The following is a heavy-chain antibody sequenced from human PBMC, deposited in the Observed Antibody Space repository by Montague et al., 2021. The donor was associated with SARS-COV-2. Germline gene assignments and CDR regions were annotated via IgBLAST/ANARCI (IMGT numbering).Heavy chain of an antibody. J-gene: IGHJ3*02. D-gene: IGHD1-26*01. CDR2: IKQDGSEK. CDR3: ARGPWEGALLWHDAFDI. V-gene: IGHV3-7*04. CDR1: GFTFSSYW. Sequence: SLRLSCAASGFTFSSYWMSWVRQAPGKGLEWVANIKQDGSEKYYVDSVKGRFTISRDNAKNSLYLQMNSLRAEDTAVYCCARGPWEGALLWHDAFDIWSQGTMVTVSS.